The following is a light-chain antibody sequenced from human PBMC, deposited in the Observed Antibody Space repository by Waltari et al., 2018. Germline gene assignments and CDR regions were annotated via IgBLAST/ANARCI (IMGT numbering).Light chain of an antibody. CDR1: QIVSSY. V-gene: IGKV3-11*01. J-gene: IGKJ2*01. CDR2: DAS. Sequence: EIVLTQSPATLSLSPGETATLSCRASQIVSSYLAWYQQKPGQAPRLLIYDASNRATGIPARFSASGSGTDFTLTLSSLEPEDFAVYYCQQRSSWPYTFGQGTKLEIK. CDR3: QQRSSWPYT.